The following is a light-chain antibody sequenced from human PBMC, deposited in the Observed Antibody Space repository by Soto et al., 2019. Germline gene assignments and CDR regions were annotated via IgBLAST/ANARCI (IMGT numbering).Light chain of an antibody. J-gene: IGLJ2*01. V-gene: IGLV2-14*01. CDR1: SSDVGGYNY. CDR2: DVS. CDR3: SSYTSSSTLV. Sequence: QSVLTQPASVSGSPGQSITISCTGTSSDVGGYNYVSWYQQHPGKAPKLMIYDVSNRPSGVSNRVSGSKSGNTASLPNSGLQAEDEADYYCSSYTSSSTLVFGGGTRL.